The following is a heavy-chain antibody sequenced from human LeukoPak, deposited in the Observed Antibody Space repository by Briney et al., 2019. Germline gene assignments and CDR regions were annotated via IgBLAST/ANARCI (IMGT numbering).Heavy chain of an antibody. J-gene: IGHJ6*03. D-gene: IGHD2-8*01. CDR2: ISSSGSTI. V-gene: IGHV3-11*04. CDR3: ARVIMLEYYYYYMDV. Sequence: PGGSLRLSCAASGFTFSDYYMSWIRQAPGKGLEWVSYISSSGSTIYYADSVRGRFTISRDNAKNSLYLQMNSLRAEDTAVYYCARVIMLEYYYYYMDVWGKGTTVTVSS. CDR1: GFTFSDYY.